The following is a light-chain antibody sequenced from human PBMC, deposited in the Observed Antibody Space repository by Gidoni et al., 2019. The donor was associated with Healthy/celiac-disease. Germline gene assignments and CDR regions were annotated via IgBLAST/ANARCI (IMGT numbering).Light chain of an antibody. CDR2: AAS. Sequence: DIQMTQSPSSLSASVGARVTITCRASQVISYYLAWYQQKPGKVPKLLIYAASTLQSGVPSRFSGSGSGTDLTLTISSLQPEDVATYYCQKYNSAPRTFGQGTKVEIK. CDR1: QVISYY. V-gene: IGKV1-27*01. CDR3: QKYNSAPRT. J-gene: IGKJ1*01.